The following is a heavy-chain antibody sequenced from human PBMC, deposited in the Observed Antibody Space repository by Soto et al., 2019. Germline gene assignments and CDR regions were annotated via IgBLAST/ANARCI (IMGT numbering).Heavy chain of an antibody. CDR1: GFTFDDYG. CDR3: ARVYSNHYYYYGMDV. V-gene: IGHV3-20*01. CDR2: INWNGGST. Sequence: GGSLRLSCAASGFTFDDYGMSWVRQAPGKGLEWVSGINWNGGSTGYADSVKGRFTISRDNAKNSLYLQMNSLRAEDTALYHCARVYSNHYYYYGMDVWGKGTTVTVSS. J-gene: IGHJ6*04. D-gene: IGHD4-4*01.